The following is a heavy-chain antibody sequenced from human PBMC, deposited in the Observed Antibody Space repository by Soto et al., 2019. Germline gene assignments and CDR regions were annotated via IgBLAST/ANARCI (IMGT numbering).Heavy chain of an antibody. Sequence: PSETLSLTCTVSGGSINSGGYYWSWIRQHPGKGLEWIGYIYYSGSTYYNPSLKSRVTISVDTSKNQFSLKLSSVTAADTAVYYCARDAPLCTNGVCYTVNYYYYMDVWGKGTTVTVSS. V-gene: IGHV4-31*03. CDR2: IYYSGST. CDR1: GGSINSGGYY. J-gene: IGHJ6*03. CDR3: ARDAPLCTNGVCYTVNYYYYMDV. D-gene: IGHD2-8*01.